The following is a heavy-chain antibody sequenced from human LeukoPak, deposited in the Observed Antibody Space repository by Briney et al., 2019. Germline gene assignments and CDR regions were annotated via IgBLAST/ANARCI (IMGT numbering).Heavy chain of an antibody. CDR3: AKGIYSAYGRDAFDI. Sequence: SQTLSLTCTVSGGSISSGGYYWSWIRQPPGKGLEWIGYIYHSGSTYCNPSLKSRVTISVDRSKNQFSLKLSSVTAADTAVYYCAKGIYSAYGRDAFDIWGQGTMVTVSS. CDR2: IYHSGST. J-gene: IGHJ3*02. CDR1: GGSISSGGYY. V-gene: IGHV4-30-2*01. D-gene: IGHD5-12*01.